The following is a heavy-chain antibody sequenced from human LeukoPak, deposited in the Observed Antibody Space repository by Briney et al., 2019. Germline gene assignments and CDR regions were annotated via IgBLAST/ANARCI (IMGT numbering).Heavy chain of an antibody. CDR1: GGTFSSYA. V-gene: IGHV1-69*06. CDR3: ARARGYSYGLTAHYYYMDV. CDR2: IIPIFGTA. J-gene: IGHJ6*03. Sequence: GSSVKVSCKASGGTFSSYAISWVRQAPGQGLEWMGGIIPIFGTANYAQKFQGRVTITADKSTSTAYMELSSLRSEDTAVYYCARARGYSYGLTAHYYYMDVWGKGTTVTVSS. D-gene: IGHD5-18*01.